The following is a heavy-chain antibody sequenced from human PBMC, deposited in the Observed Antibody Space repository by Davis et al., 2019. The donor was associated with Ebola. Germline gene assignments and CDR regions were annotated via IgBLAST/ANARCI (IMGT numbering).Heavy chain of an antibody. CDR3: ARHTPNPGGARYHGMDV. D-gene: IGHD4/OR15-4a*01. CDR1: GFTFSGYT. Sequence: PGGSLRLSCTASGFTFSGYTMNWVRQAPGKGLEWVSYIGTSTTYIYYADSVRGRFTISRDNAKNSLYLEMNSLRAEDTAVYYCARHTPNPGGARYHGMDVWGQGTTVTVSS. J-gene: IGHJ6*02. CDR2: IGTSTTYI. V-gene: IGHV3-21*01.